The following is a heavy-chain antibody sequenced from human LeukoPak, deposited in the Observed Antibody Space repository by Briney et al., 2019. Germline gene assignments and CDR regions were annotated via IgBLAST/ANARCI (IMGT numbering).Heavy chain of an antibody. CDR2: IYYSGST. J-gene: IGHJ3*02. Sequence: PSETLSLTCTVSGGSISSYYWSWIRQPPGKGLEWIGYIYYSGSTNYNPSLKSRVTISVDTSKNQFSLKLSSVTAADTAVYYCARVGVITMVRGVINGAFDIWGQGTMVTVSS. CDR1: GGSISSYY. CDR3: ARVGVITMVRGVINGAFDI. D-gene: IGHD3-10*01. V-gene: IGHV4-59*01.